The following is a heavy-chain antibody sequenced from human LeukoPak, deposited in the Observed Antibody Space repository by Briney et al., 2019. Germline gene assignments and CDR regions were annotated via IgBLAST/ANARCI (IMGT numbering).Heavy chain of an antibody. J-gene: IGHJ5*02. Sequence: ASVKVSCKASGHTFTVYYIHWVRQAPGQGLEWMGWIHPGAGDTNYAQRFQGRVTVTRDTSITTAYMELSSLESDDTAVYYCASYASGYNWLKAWGQGTLVTVSS. CDR2: IHPGAGDT. D-gene: IGHD3-10*01. CDR3: ASYASGYNWLKA. V-gene: IGHV1-2*02. CDR1: GHTFTVYY.